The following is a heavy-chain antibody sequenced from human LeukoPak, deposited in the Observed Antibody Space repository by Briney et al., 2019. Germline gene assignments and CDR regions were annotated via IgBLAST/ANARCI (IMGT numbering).Heavy chain of an antibody. CDR2: LNPNSGGT. CDR3: ARVAQQWLVRPFDY. J-gene: IGHJ4*02. V-gene: IGHV1-2*02. D-gene: IGHD6-19*01. Sequence: ASVKVSCKASGYTFTGYYMHWVRQAPGQGLEWMGWLNPNSGGTNYAQKLQGRVTMTRDTSISTAYMELSRLRSDDTAVYYCARVAQQWLVRPFDYWGQGTLVTVSS. CDR1: GYTFTGYY.